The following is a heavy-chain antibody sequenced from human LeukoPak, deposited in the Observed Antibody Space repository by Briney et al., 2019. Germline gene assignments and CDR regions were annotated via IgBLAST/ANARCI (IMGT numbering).Heavy chain of an antibody. D-gene: IGHD2-21*02. CDR1: GGSINSYY. J-gene: IGHJ6*02. V-gene: IGHV4-30-2*01. Sequence: PSETLSLTCAVSGGSINSYYWSWIRQPPGKGLEWIGYIYHSGSTYYNPSLKSRVTISVDRSKNQFSLKLSSVTAADTAVYYCARAYCGGDCYTYYYYGMDVWGQGTTVTVSS. CDR2: IYHSGST. CDR3: ARAYCGGDCYTYYYYGMDV.